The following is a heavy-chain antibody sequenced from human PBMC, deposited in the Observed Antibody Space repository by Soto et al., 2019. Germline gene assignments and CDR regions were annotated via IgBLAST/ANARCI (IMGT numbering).Heavy chain of an antibody. CDR1: GYTFTSYG. CDR2: ISAYNGNT. CDR3: ARGFLQDCETAYYYYGVDV. Sequence: ASVKVSCKASGYTFTSYGISWVRQAPGQGLEWMGWISAYNGNTNYAQKLQGRVTMTTDTSTSTAYMELRSLRSDDTAVYYCARGFLQDCETAYYYYGVDVWGEGTKV. V-gene: IGHV1-18*01. D-gene: IGHD2-21*02. J-gene: IGHJ6*02.